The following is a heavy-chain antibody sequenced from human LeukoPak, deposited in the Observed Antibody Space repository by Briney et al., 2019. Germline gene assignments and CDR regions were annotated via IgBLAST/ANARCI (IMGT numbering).Heavy chain of an antibody. CDR2: ISSSSSYI. Sequence: PGGSLRLSCAASGFTFSSYSMNWVRQAPGKGLEWVSSISSSSSYIYYADSVKGRFTISRDNAKNSLYLQMNSLRAEDTAVYYCARDHEGYSSSSHRDYWGQGTLVTVSS. CDR1: GFTFSSYS. D-gene: IGHD6-6*01. J-gene: IGHJ4*02. V-gene: IGHV3-21*01. CDR3: ARDHEGYSSSSHRDY.